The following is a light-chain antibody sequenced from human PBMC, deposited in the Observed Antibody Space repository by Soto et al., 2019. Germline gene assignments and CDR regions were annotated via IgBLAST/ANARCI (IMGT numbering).Light chain of an antibody. Sequence: SYELTQPPSVSVSPGQTARITCSGDAVPDQYAYWYQQRPGQAPVLVIYKDNERSTGIPERFSGSTSGTTATLTVSGVQAEDEADYYCQSADSSGSYTFGGGTKLTAL. CDR2: KDN. V-gene: IGLV3-25*02. CDR3: QSADSSGSYT. CDR1: AVPDQY. J-gene: IGLJ3*02.